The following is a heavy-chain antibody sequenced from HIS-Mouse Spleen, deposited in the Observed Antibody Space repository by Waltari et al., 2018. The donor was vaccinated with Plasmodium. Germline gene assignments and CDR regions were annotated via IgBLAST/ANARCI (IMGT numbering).Heavy chain of an antibody. CDR1: GGSFSGYY. CDR2: INHSGST. D-gene: IGHD2-15*01. Sequence: QVQLQQWGAGLLKPSETLSLTCAVYGGSFSGYYWSWIRQPPGKGLEWHGEINHSGSTNYNPSLKSRVTISVATSKNQFSLKLSSVTAADTAVYYCARGVGYCSGGSCDHYFDYWGQGTLVTVSS. J-gene: IGHJ4*02. CDR3: ARGVGYCSGGSCDHYFDY. V-gene: IGHV4-34*01.